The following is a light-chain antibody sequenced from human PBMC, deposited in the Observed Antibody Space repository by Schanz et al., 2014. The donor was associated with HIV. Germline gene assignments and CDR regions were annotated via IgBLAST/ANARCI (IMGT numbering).Light chain of an antibody. Sequence: DIQMTQSPSSLSASVGDRVTITCRASQSINNYLNWYQQKPGKAPKLLIFAAFSLQGGVPSRFSGSGSGTDFTLTISGLQPEDSVTYYCQQGETFPTFGQGTNLEI. V-gene: IGKV1-39*01. CDR3: QQGETFPT. J-gene: IGKJ2*01. CDR1: QSINNY. CDR2: AAF.